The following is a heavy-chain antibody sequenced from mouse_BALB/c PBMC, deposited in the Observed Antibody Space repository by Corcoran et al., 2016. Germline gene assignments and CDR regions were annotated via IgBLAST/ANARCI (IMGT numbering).Heavy chain of an antibody. V-gene: IGHV9-1*02. CDR3: ARDYDGYYAY. CDR1: GYTFTNYG. J-gene: IGHJ3*01. D-gene: IGHD2-3*01. Sequence: QIQLVQSGPELKKPGETVKISCKASGYTFTNYGMNWVKQAPGKGLKWMGWINTYTGEPTYADDFKGRFAFSLETSASTAYLQINNLKNEDMATYFCARDYDGYYAYWGQGTLVTVSA. CDR2: INTYTGEP.